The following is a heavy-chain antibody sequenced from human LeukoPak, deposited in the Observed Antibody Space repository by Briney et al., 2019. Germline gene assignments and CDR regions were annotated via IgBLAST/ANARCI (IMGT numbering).Heavy chain of an antibody. CDR3: ANSVEYYYDSSGYLPRWFDP. Sequence: QAGGSLRLSCAASGFTFSSYAMSWVRQAPGKGLECVSAISGSGGSTYYADSVKGRFTISRDNSKNTLYLQMSSLRAEDTAVYYCANSVEYYYDSSGYLPRWFDPWGQGTLVTVSS. CDR1: GFTFSSYA. D-gene: IGHD3-22*01. CDR2: ISGSGGST. V-gene: IGHV3-23*01. J-gene: IGHJ5*02.